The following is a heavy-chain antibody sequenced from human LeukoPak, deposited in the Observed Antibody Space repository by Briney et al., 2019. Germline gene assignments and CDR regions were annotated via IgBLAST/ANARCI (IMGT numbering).Heavy chain of an antibody. V-gene: IGHV3-23*01. CDR1: GFTVSSNY. Sequence: GGSLRLSCAASGFTVSSNYMSWVRQAPGKGLEWVSAISGSGGSTYYADSVKGRFTISRDNSKNTLYLQMNSLRAEDTAVYYCASITIFGVVISSYYFDYRGQGTLVTVSS. CDR2: ISGSGGST. J-gene: IGHJ4*02. CDR3: ASITIFGVVISSYYFDY. D-gene: IGHD3-3*01.